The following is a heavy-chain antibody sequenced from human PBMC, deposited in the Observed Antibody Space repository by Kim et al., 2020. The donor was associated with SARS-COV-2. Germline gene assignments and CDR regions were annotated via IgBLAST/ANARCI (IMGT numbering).Heavy chain of an antibody. Sequence: GGSLRLSCAASGFTFNSYAMNWVRQAPGKGLEWVSSISSSSGNIYYADSVKGRFTISRDNAKNTLFLQMNSLRAEDTAVYYCATMAPQDYWGQGTLVTVSS. V-gene: IGHV3-21*01. CDR2: ISSSSGNI. CDR1: GFTFNSYA. J-gene: IGHJ4*02. CDR3: ATMAPQDY.